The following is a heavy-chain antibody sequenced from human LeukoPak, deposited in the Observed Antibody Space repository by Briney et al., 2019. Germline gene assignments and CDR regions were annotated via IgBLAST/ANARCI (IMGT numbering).Heavy chain of an antibody. D-gene: IGHD5-12*01. Sequence: SETLSLTCAVYGGSFSGYYWSWIRQSPGKGLEWIGEINHSGSTNYNPSLKSRVTISVDTSKNQFSLKLSSVTAADTAVYYCARGYSGYDSPYSSGWYYYYYYMDVWGKGTTVTVSS. CDR1: GGSFSGYY. J-gene: IGHJ6*03. V-gene: IGHV4-34*01. CDR3: ARGYSGYDSPYSSGWYYYYYYMDV. CDR2: INHSGST.